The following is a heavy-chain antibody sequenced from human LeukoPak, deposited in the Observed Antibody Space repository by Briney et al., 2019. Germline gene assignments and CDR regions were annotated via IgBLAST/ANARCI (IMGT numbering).Heavy chain of an antibody. Sequence: SETLSLTCTVSGGSISSCYWSWIRQPAGKGLEWIGRIFTSGSTNYNASLKSRVTISVDTSKNQFSLKLSSVTAADTAVYYCARGSSGWLDYWGQGTLVTVSS. CDR3: ARGSSGWLDY. D-gene: IGHD6-19*01. J-gene: IGHJ4*02. CDR1: GGSISSCY. V-gene: IGHV4-4*07. CDR2: IFTSGST.